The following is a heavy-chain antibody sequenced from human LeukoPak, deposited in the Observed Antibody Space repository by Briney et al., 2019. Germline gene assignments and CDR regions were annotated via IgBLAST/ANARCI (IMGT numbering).Heavy chain of an antibody. CDR2: IYTSGST. CDR3: ARGYSSSWDDAFDI. Sequence: SETLSLTCTVSGGSISSYFWSWIRQPAGKGLEWIGRIYTSGSTNYNPSLKSRVTMSVDTSKNQFSLKLSSVTAADTAVYYCARGYSSSWDDAFDIWGQGTMVTVSS. J-gene: IGHJ3*02. D-gene: IGHD6-13*01. CDR1: GGSISSYF. V-gene: IGHV4-4*07.